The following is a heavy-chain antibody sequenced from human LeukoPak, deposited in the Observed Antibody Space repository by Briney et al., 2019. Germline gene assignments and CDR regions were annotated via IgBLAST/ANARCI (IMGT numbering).Heavy chain of an antibody. Sequence: GGSLRLSCAASGFTFDDYAMHWVRQAPGKGLEWVSGISWNSGSIGYADSVKGRFTISRDNAKNSLYLQMNSLRAEDTAVYYCARLFTVTPLWGQGTLVTVSS. J-gene: IGHJ4*02. CDR2: ISWNSGSI. CDR1: GFTFDDYA. CDR3: ARLFTVTPL. V-gene: IGHV3-9*01. D-gene: IGHD4-17*01.